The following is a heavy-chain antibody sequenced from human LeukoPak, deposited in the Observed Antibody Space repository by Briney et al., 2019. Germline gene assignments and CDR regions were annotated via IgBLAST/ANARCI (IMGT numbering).Heavy chain of an antibody. CDR1: GFTFGTYW. Sequence: GGSLRLSCAASGFTFGTYWMHWVRQVPGKGLVWVSRINSDGSSTSYADSVKGRFTVSRDNAKNTLYLQMNSLRAEDTAVYYCASAQQVGDYYFDSWGQGTLVTVSS. CDR3: ASAQQVGDYYFDS. J-gene: IGHJ4*02. D-gene: IGHD4-17*01. CDR2: INSDGSST. V-gene: IGHV3-74*01.